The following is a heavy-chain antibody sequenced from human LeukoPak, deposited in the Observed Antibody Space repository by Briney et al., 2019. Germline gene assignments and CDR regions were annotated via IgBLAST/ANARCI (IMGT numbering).Heavy chain of an antibody. Sequence: PGGSLRLSCVVSGITFSSYAMSWVRQAPGKGLEWVSAISGSGGSTYYADSVKGRFTISRDNSKNTLYLQMNSLRAEDTAVYYCAKSWGEYYDYVWAGDYWGQGTLVTVSS. CDR3: AKSWGEYYDYVWAGDY. V-gene: IGHV3-23*01. CDR1: GITFSSYA. D-gene: IGHD3-16*01. J-gene: IGHJ4*02. CDR2: ISGSGGST.